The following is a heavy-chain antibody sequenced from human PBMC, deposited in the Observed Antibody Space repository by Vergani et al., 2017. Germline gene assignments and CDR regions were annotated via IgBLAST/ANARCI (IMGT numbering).Heavy chain of an antibody. D-gene: IGHD3-10*01. CDR1: GYSFTSYW. Sequence: EVQLVPSGAEVKKPGESLKISCKGSGYSFTSYWIGWVRQMPGKGLEWMGIIYPGDSDTSYSPSFQGQVTISADKSISTAYLQWSGLKASDTAMYYCARSPSWFGELSYFDYWGQGTLVTVSS. V-gene: IGHV5-51*03. J-gene: IGHJ4*02. CDR3: ARSPSWFGELSYFDY. CDR2: IYPGDSDT.